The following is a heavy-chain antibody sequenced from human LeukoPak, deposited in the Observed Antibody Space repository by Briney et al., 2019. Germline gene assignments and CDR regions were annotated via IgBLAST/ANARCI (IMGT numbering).Heavy chain of an antibody. CDR2: ISSSSSYI. J-gene: IGHJ6*02. V-gene: IGHV3-21*01. D-gene: IGHD6-19*01. Sequence: GGSLRLSCAASGFTFSSYSMNWVRQAPGKGLEWVSSISSSSSYIYYADSVKGRFTISRDNAKNSLYLQMNSLRAEDTAVYYCARDYSPGIAVAGFGYYYYGMDVWGQGTTVTVSS. CDR1: GFTFSSYS. CDR3: ARDYSPGIAVAGFGYYYYGMDV.